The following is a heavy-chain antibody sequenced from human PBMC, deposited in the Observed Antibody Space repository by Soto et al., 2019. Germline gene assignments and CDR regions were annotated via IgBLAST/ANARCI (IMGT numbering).Heavy chain of an antibody. J-gene: IGHJ5*02. CDR1: GGSFSSYA. CDR2: IIPIFGTA. V-gene: IGHV1-69*06. Sequence: SVKVSCNASGGSFSSYAIIWVRQAPGQGLEWMGGIIPIFGTANYAQKFQGRVTITADKSTSTAYMELSSLRSEDTAVYYCARDRDGIQLWLNSFDPWGQGTLVAVSS. D-gene: IGHD5-18*01. CDR3: ARDRDGIQLWLNSFDP.